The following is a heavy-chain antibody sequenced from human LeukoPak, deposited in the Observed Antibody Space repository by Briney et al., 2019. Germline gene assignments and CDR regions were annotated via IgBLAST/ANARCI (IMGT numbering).Heavy chain of an antibody. CDR3: ARGKGGPFKY. J-gene: IGHJ4*02. Sequence: GRSLRLSCAASGFTFRGYAMHWVRQAPGKGLEWVAALSFDETYKFYADSVKGRFIISRDNSNNTLSLEMNSLRTEDTAVYFCARGKGGPFKYWGQGTLVTVSS. CDR2: LSFDETYK. V-gene: IGHV3-30*01. CDR1: GFTFRGYA. D-gene: IGHD2-15*01.